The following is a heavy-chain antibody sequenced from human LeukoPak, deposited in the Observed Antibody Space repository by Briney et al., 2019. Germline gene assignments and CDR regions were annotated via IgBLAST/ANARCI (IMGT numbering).Heavy chain of an antibody. Sequence: PGGSLRLSCAASGFTFSSYAMHWVRQAPGKGLEWVAVISYDGSNKYYADSVKGRFTISRDNSKNTLYLQMNSLRAEDTAVYYCAKEFYGGNAGTLGFDYWGQGTLVTVSS. CDR2: ISYDGSNK. D-gene: IGHD4-23*01. CDR1: GFTFSSYA. J-gene: IGHJ4*02. V-gene: IGHV3-30-3*01. CDR3: AKEFYGGNAGTLGFDY.